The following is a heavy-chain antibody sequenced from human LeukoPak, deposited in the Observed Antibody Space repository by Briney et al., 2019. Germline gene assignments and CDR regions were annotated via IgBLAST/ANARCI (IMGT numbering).Heavy chain of an antibody. V-gene: IGHV4-31*03. D-gene: IGHD3-22*01. J-gene: IGHJ4*02. CDR3: AREERYYDRSFDY. Sequence: SETLSLTCTVSGGSISSGGYYWSWIRQHPGKGLEWIGYIYYSGSTYYNPSLKSRVTISVDTSKNQFSLKLSSVTAADTAVYYCAREERYYDRSFDYWGQGTLVTVSS. CDR2: IYYSGST. CDR1: GGSISSGGYY.